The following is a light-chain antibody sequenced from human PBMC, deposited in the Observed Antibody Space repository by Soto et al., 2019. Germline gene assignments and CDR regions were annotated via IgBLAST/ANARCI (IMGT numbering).Light chain of an antibody. CDR3: QQTSSFPLT. Sequence: DIQMTQSTSFVSASVGDRVTITCRASQRITSWLAWYQQKPGRAPKILIHAASSLESGVPSRFSGSGSGTDFTLTISSLQPEDFATYYCQQTSSFPLTFGGGTKVEIK. V-gene: IGKV1-12*01. CDR1: QRITSW. CDR2: AAS. J-gene: IGKJ4*01.